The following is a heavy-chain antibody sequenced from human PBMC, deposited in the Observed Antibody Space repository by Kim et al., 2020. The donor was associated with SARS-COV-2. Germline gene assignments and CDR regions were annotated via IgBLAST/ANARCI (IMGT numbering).Heavy chain of an antibody. Sequence: LRLSCAASGFTFSDYYMSWIRQAPGKVLEWVSYISSSSSYTNYADSVKGRFTISRDNAKSSLYLQMNSLRAEDTAVYYCARYYDSSGYTNTFHYYYYGMDVWGQGTTVTVSS. CDR2: ISSSSSYT. J-gene: IGHJ6*02. V-gene: IGHV3-11*03. CDR1: GFTFSDYY. CDR3: ARYYDSSGYTNTFHYYYYGMDV. D-gene: IGHD3-22*01.